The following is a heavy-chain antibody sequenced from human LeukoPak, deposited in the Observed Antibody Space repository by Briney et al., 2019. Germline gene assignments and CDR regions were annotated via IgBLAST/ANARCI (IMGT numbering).Heavy chain of an antibody. J-gene: IGHJ4*02. Sequence: PGGSLRLSCAASGFTFGSYAMSWVRQAPGKGLEWVSAISSSGGSTYYADFVKGRFTISRDNSKNTLYLQMNSLRAEDTAVYYCAKDGDFWSGDRFDYWGQGTLVTVSS. CDR3: AKDGDFWSGDRFDY. CDR1: GFTFGSYA. CDR2: ISSSGGST. V-gene: IGHV3-23*01. D-gene: IGHD3-3*01.